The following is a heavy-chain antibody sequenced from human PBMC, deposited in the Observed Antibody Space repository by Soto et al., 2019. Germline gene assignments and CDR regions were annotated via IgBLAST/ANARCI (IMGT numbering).Heavy chain of an antibody. CDR2: IYSGGST. J-gene: IGHJ4*02. CDR3: ARGVIRYSVDYYFDY. D-gene: IGHD3-9*01. V-gene: IGHV3-66*01. CDR1: GFTVSSNY. Sequence: GGSLRLSCAASGFTVSSNYMSWVRQAPGKGLEWVSVIYSGGSTYYADSVKGRFTISRDNSKNTLYLQMNSLRAEDTAVYYCARGVIRYSVDYYFDYWGQGTLVTVSS.